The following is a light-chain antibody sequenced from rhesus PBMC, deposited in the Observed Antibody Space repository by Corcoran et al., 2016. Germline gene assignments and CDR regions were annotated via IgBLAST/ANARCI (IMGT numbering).Light chain of an antibody. CDR2: DAS. Sequence: ETVVTQSPATLSLSPGERATLSCRASQTVGTMLAWYQQKPGQAPRLLIYDASTRYTGTPDRFSVTGSGTEFTLTISSLDPEDVGVYYCQKYNDWPYSFGQGTKVEIK. J-gene: IGKJ2*01. CDR3: QKYNDWPYS. CDR1: QTVGTM. V-gene: IGKV3-42*01.